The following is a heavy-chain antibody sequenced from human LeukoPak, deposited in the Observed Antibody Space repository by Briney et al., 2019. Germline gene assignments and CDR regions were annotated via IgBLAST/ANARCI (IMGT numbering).Heavy chain of an antibody. Sequence: GRSLRLSCAASGFTFSSYGMHWVRQAPGKGLEWVALIWYDGNNKYYADSVKGRFTISRDNPKNTLYIQMNSLTAEDTAIYYCAKDRRDSSGWFRTDDYWGQGTLVTVSS. CDR1: GFTFSSYG. V-gene: IGHV3-33*06. J-gene: IGHJ4*02. CDR3: AKDRRDSSGWFRTDDY. CDR2: IWYDGNNK. D-gene: IGHD6-19*01.